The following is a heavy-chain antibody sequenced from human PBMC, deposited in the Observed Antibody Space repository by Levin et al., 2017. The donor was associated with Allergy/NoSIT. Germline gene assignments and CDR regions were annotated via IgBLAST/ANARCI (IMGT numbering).Heavy chain of an antibody. CDR2: INSDGSST. Sequence: GGSLRLSCAASGFTFSSYWMHWVRQAPGKGLVWVSRINSDGSSTSYADSVKGRFTISRDNAKNTLYLQMNSLRAEDTAVYYCARVGTEGDFWPPRRYYYYGMDVWGQGTTVTVSS. CDR1: GFTFSSYW. J-gene: IGHJ6*02. CDR3: ARVGTEGDFWPPRRYYYYGMDV. D-gene: IGHD3-3*01. V-gene: IGHV3-74*01.